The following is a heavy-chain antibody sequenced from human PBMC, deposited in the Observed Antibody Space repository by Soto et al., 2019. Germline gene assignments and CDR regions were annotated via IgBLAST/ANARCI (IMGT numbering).Heavy chain of an antibody. D-gene: IGHD1-1*01. CDR3: AKDYNGGSDS. Sequence: QVQLVESGGGVVQPGRSLRLSCAASGFTFSSYGMHWVRQAPGKGLEWVAVISYDGSNKYYADSVKGRFTISRDNSKNTLYLQMNSLRAEDTAVYYCAKDYNGGSDSWGQGTLVTVSS. J-gene: IGHJ4*02. V-gene: IGHV3-30*18. CDR1: GFTFSSYG. CDR2: ISYDGSNK.